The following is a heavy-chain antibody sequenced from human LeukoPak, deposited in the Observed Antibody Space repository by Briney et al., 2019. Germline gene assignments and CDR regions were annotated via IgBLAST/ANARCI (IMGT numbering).Heavy chain of an antibody. V-gene: IGHV1-2*06. CDR3: ASSAGFGSGSYMRLFDY. CDR2: INPNSGGT. D-gene: IGHD3-10*01. Sequence: ASVKVSCKASGYTFTGYYMHWVRQAPGQGLEWMGRINPNSGGTNYAQKFQGRVTITRDTSISTAYMELSRLRSDDTAVYYCASSAGFGSGSYMRLFDYWGQGTLVTVSS. CDR1: GYTFTGYY. J-gene: IGHJ4*02.